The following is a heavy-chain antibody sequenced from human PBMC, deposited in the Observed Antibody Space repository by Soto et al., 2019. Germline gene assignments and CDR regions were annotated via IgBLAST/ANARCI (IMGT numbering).Heavy chain of an antibody. Sequence: EVQLVESGGGLVQPGGSLRLSCAASGFTFSSYSVNWVRQAPGKGLEWVSCISSSGTIDYADSVKDRFTISRDNANNTLYLQMNSLGDEDTDVYYCERPFSSAGWYIGLFWGQGTMVTVSS. CDR1: GFTFSSYS. V-gene: IGHV3-48*02. D-gene: IGHD6-19*01. CDR2: ISSSGTI. CDR3: ERPFSSAGWYIGLF. J-gene: IGHJ3*01.